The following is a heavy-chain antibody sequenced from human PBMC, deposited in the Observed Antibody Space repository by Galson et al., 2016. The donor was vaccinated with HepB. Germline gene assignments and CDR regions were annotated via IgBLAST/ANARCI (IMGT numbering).Heavy chain of an antibody. CDR3: AAATDMVATYYGMDV. V-gene: IGHV1-58*01. J-gene: IGHJ6*02. Sequence: SVKVSCKASGFTFSRSAVQWVRQARGQRLEWMGWIVVGSGNTNNAQKFQERVTITRDMSTSTVYMEVSSLRSEDTAVYYCAAATDMVATYYGMDVWGQGTTVTVSS. CDR1: GFTFSRSA. D-gene: IGHD3-10*01. CDR2: IVVGSGNT.